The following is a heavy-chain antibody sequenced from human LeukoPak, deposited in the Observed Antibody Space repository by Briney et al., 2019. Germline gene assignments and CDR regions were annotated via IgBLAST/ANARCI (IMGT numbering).Heavy chain of an antibody. V-gene: IGHV3-74*01. Sequence: GGSLRLSCAASGFTFSSYWMHWVRQAPGKGRVWVSRINSDGSTTSYADSVKGRFTISRDNAKNTLYLQMNSLRAEDMAVYYCARNQGSDLDYWGQGTLVTVSS. J-gene: IGHJ4*02. D-gene: IGHD1-14*01. CDR2: INSDGSTT. CDR3: ARNQGSDLDY. CDR1: GFTFSSYW.